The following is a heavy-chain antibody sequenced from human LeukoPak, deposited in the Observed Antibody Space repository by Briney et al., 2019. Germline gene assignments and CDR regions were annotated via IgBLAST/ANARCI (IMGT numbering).Heavy chain of an antibody. V-gene: IGHV1-69*06. CDR2: IIPIFGTA. Sequence: SVKVSCKTSGYTFTDYYMHWVRQAPGQGLEWMGGIIPIFGTANYAQKFQGRVTITADKSTSTAYMELSSLRSEDTAVYYCAGSEYCTNGVCCPYYYYYYMDVWGKGTTVTVSS. J-gene: IGHJ6*03. D-gene: IGHD2-8*01. CDR1: GYTFTDYY. CDR3: AGSEYCTNGVCCPYYYYYYMDV.